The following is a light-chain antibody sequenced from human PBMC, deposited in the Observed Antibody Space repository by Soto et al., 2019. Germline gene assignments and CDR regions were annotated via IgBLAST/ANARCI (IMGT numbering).Light chain of an antibody. CDR3: QPYNNWPLT. CDR1: QSISDT. CDR2: GAS. V-gene: IGKV3-15*01. J-gene: IGKJ4*01. Sequence: EIVMTQSPATLSVSPGGRATLSCRASQSISDTLAWYQQKPGQAPRLLIYGASTRATGFPARFSGSRSGPEFTLTINSLQSEDFAIYYCQPYNNWPLTFGGGTKVDIK.